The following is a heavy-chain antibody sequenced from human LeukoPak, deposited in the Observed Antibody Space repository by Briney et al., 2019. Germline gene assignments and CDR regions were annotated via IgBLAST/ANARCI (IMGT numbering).Heavy chain of an antibody. CDR2: ISSSSSYI. Sequence: GGSLRLSCAASGFTFSSYSMNWVRQAPGKGLEWVSSISSSSSYIYYADSVKGRFTISRDNAKNSLYLQMNSLRAEDTAVYYCASPILSSSNYDYWGQGTLDTVSS. J-gene: IGHJ4*02. D-gene: IGHD6-13*01. V-gene: IGHV3-21*01. CDR3: ASPILSSSNYDY. CDR1: GFTFSSYS.